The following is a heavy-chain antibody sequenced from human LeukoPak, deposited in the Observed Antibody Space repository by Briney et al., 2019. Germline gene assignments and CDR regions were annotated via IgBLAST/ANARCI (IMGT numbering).Heavy chain of an antibody. CDR1: GGSFSGYY. CDR2: TNHSGST. D-gene: IGHD6-19*01. V-gene: IGHV4-34*01. J-gene: IGHJ6*03. CDR3: ARVRSSGSYYYYYYMDV. Sequence: PSETLSLTCAVYGGSFSGYYWSWVRQPPGKGLEWIGETNHSGSTNYNPSLKSRVTISVDTSKNQFSLKLSSVTAADTAVYYCARVRSSGSYYYYYYMDVWGKGTTVTVSS.